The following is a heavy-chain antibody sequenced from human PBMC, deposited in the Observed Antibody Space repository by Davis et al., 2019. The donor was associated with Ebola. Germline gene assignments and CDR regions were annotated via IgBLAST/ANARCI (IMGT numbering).Heavy chain of an antibody. Sequence: SETLSLTCSASGGTSSSSYYRGWTRAPPGKVQGGSGSIYHSGSTNYKPSLKSRVTISVDTSKNQFSLKLSSVTAADTAVYYCARGRRSRLLRGYYYYGMDVWGQGTTVTVSS. CDR2: IYHSGST. V-gene: IGHV4-39*07. CDR3: ARGRRSRLLRGYYYYGMDV. CDR1: GGTSSSSYY. D-gene: IGHD3-3*01. J-gene: IGHJ6*02.